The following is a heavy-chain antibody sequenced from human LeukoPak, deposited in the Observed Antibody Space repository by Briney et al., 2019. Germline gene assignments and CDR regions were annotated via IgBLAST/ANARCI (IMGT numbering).Heavy chain of an antibody. V-gene: IGHV3-30*02. D-gene: IGHD2-2*01. Sequence: GGSLRLSCSASGFTFSAYAMHWVRQAPGRGLEWVAFIRYDGSNKYYADSVKGRFTISRDNSKNTLYLQMNSLRAEDTAVYYCAKEAGGYCSSTSCYFDYWGQGTLVTVSS. J-gene: IGHJ4*02. CDR2: IRYDGSNK. CDR3: AKEAGGYCSSTSCYFDY. CDR1: GFTFSAYA.